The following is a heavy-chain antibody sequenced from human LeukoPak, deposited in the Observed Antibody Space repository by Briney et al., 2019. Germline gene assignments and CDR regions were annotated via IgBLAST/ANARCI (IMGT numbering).Heavy chain of an antibody. V-gene: IGHV3-48*03. CDR3: ATYLTVSLDF. J-gene: IGHJ4*02. CDR2: ISSSGSTI. Sequence: GGSLRLSCAASGFTFSKMNWVRQAPGKGLEWVSYISSSGSTIYYADSVKGRFTISRDNAKNSLYLQMNSLRAEDTAVYYCATYLTVSLDFWGQGTLVTVSS. CDR1: GFTFSK. D-gene: IGHD4-17*01.